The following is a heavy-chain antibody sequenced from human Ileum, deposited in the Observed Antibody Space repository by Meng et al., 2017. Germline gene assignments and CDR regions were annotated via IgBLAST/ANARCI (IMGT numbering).Heavy chain of an antibody. CDR3: ARGPSGSADAFDI. J-gene: IGHJ3*02. Sequence: SVKVSCKASGGTFSSYTISWVRQAPGQGLEWMGRIIPILGIANYAQKFQGRVTITADKSTSTAYMELSSLRSEDTAVYYCARGPSGSADAFDIWGQGTMVTVS. D-gene: IGHD1-26*01. CDR2: IIPILGIA. CDR1: GGTFSSYT. V-gene: IGHV1-69*02.